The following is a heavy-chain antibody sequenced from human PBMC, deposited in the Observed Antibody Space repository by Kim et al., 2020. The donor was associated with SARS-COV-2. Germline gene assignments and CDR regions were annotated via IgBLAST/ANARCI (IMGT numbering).Heavy chain of an antibody. CDR1: GDSVSSNSAS. CDR3: ARVADPEGGCGGGSCYSFDY. J-gene: IGHJ4*02. CDR2: TYYRSKWYN. Sequence: SQTLSLTCAISGDSVSSNSASWSWIRQSPSRGLEWLGRTYYRSKWYNDYAVSMRSRITINPDTSKNQFSLQLNSVTPEDTAVYYCARVADPEGGCGGGSCYSFDYWGQGTLVTVSS. D-gene: IGHD2-15*01. V-gene: IGHV6-1*01.